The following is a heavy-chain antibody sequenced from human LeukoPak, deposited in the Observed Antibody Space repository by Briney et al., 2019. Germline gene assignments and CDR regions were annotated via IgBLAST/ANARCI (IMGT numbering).Heavy chain of an antibody. J-gene: IGHJ6*02. CDR3: ARGRIAKIVVVHSFHYGMDV. CDR1: GGSFTDYF. CDR2: INDYTGNT. V-gene: IGHV4-34*01. D-gene: IGHD3-22*01. Sequence: PSETLSLTCDVFGGSFTDYFWTWIRQSPGKGLHWIGAINDYTGNTNCNPSLNSRVSISLEKSKNQFSLELRSVTAADTAVYYCARGRIAKIVVVHSFHYGMDVWGQGTTVTVSS.